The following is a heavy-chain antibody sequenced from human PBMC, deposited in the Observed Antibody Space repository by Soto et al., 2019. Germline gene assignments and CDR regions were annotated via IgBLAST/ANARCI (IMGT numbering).Heavy chain of an antibody. V-gene: IGHV5-51*01. CDR2: IYPSDSDT. CDR3: SRGGVSTRTFDY. J-gene: IGHJ4*02. CDR1: GYNFAGYW. D-gene: IGHD3-3*01. Sequence: LGESLKISCKGSGYNFAGYWIAWVRQMPGKGLELMGIIYPSDSDTRYRPSFQGQVTISADKSISSAYLQWSSLRASDTAMSYCSRGGVSTRTFDYWGQGTLVTVSS.